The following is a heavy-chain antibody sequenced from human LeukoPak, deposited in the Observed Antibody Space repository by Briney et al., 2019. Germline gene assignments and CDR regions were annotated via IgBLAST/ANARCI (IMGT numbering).Heavy chain of an antibody. CDR3: ARAAYSYGYGGFDP. V-gene: IGHV3-30*04. CDR1: GFTFSSYA. D-gene: IGHD5-18*01. CDR2: ISYDGSSK. J-gene: IGHJ5*02. Sequence: PGRSLRLSCAASGFTFSSYAMHWVRQAPGKGLEWVAVISYDGSSKYYADSVKGRFTISRDNSKNTLYLQMNSLRAEDTAVYYCARAAYSYGYGGFDPWGQGTLVTVSS.